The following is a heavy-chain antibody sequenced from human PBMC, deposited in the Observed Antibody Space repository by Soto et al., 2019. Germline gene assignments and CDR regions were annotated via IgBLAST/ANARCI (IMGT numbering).Heavy chain of an antibody. J-gene: IGHJ4*02. Sequence: QLQLQESGPGLVKPSETLSLTCTVSGGSISSSSYYWGWIRQPPGKGLEWIGSIYYSGSTYYNPSLKSRVTISVDTSKNQFSLKLSSVTAADTAVYYCARHFIWGNYSLNWGQGTLVTVSS. CDR2: IYYSGST. CDR1: GGSISSSSYY. D-gene: IGHD4-4*01. V-gene: IGHV4-39*01. CDR3: ARHFIWGNYSLN.